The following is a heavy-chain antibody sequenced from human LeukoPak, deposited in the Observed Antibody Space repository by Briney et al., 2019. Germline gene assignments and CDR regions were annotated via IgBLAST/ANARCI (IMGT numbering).Heavy chain of an antibody. J-gene: IGHJ6*03. Sequence: ASVNVSCKASGYTFTSHYIHWVRQAPGQGLEWMGWINPNSGGTNYAQKFQGRVTMTRDTSISTAYMELSRLRSDDTAVYYCARVSEHNWNYGPYYYYYMDVWGKGTTVTVSS. CDR3: ARVSEHNWNYGPYYYYYMDV. CDR2: INPNSGGT. CDR1: GYTFTSHY. V-gene: IGHV1-2*02. D-gene: IGHD1-7*01.